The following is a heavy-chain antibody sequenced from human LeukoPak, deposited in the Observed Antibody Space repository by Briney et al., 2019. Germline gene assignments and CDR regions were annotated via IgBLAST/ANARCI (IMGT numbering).Heavy chain of an antibody. CDR2: IYTSGST. CDR1: GGSISSYY. V-gene: IGHV4-4*07. Sequence: SETLSLTCTVFGGSISSYYCNWIRQPAGKGLQWIGRIYTSGSTNYNPSLKSRVTMSVDTSKNQFSLKLSSVTAADTAVYYCARVGGAYNYGYFDSWGQGTLVTASS. CDR3: ARVGGAYNYGYFDS. J-gene: IGHJ4*02. D-gene: IGHD5-18*01.